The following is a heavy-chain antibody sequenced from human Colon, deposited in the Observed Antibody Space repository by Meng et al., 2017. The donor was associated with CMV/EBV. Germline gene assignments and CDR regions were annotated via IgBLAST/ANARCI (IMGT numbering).Heavy chain of an antibody. D-gene: IGHD4-11*01. CDR3: ARANDYSNFNYYYPMDV. J-gene: IGHJ6*02. CDR2: INWNGAST. V-gene: IGHV3-20*01. CDR1: GFIFSSYE. Sequence: GGSLRLSCAASGFIFSSYEMNWVRQAPGKGLEWVAGINWNGASTGYADSVRGRFTISRDNAKNSLYLQINSLRVEDAALYHCARANDYSNFNYYYPMDVWGQGTTVTVSS.